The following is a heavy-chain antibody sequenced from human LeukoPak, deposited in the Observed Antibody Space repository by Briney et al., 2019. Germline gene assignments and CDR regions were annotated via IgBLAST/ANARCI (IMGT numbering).Heavy chain of an antibody. CDR1: GGSFSGYY. Sequence: SETLSLTCAVYGGSFSGYYWSWIRQPPGKGLEWIGEINHSGSTNYNPSLESRVTISVDTSKNQFSLKLSSVTAADTAVYYCARGGSKKGIKNSSGWSRGSWFDPWGQGTLVTVSS. J-gene: IGHJ5*02. CDR2: INHSGST. CDR3: ARGGSKKGIKNSSGWSRGSWFDP. D-gene: IGHD6-19*01. V-gene: IGHV4-34*01.